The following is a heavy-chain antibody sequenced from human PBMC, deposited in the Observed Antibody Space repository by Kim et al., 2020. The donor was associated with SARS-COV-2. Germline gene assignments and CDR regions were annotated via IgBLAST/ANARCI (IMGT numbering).Heavy chain of an antibody. CDR3: ARGGERIQRHAFDI. CDR1: GFTFSDYY. D-gene: IGHD3-10*01. Sequence: GGSLRLSCAASGFTFSDYYMSWIRQAPGKGLEWISYISSGVSPIYSADSVKGRFTISRDIAKNSLYLQMNNLRAEDTAVYYCARGGERIQRHAFDIWGQGTMVTVSS. V-gene: IGHV3-11*01. J-gene: IGHJ3*02. CDR2: ISSGVSPI.